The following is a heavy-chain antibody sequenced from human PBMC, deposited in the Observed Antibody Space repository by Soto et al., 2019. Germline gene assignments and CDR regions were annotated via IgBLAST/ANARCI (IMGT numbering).Heavy chain of an antibody. CDR2: ISYDGSNK. CDR3: ARGLGRYFDWLSPSAFDI. Sequence: QVQLVESGGGVVQPGRSLRLSCAASGFTFSSYGMHWVRQAPGKGLEWVAVISYDGSNKYYADSVKGRFTIYRDNSKNTLYLQMNSLRAEDTAVYYCARGLGRYFDWLSPSAFDIWGQGTMVTVSS. V-gene: IGHV3-30*03. CDR1: GFTFSSYG. D-gene: IGHD3-9*01. J-gene: IGHJ3*02.